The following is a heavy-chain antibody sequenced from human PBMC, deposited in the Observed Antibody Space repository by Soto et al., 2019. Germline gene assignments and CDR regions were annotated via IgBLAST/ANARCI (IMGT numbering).Heavy chain of an antibody. CDR3: ARHSTIFGVVKRWFDP. CDR2: IYYSGST. D-gene: IGHD3-3*01. J-gene: IGHJ5*02. Sequence: PSETLSLTCTVSGGSIISSSYYWGWIRRPPGKGLEWIGSIYYSGSTYYNPSLKSRVTISVDTSKNQFSLKLSSVTAADTAVYYCARHSTIFGVVKRWFDPWGQGTLVSVSS. CDR1: GGSIISSSYY. V-gene: IGHV4-39*01.